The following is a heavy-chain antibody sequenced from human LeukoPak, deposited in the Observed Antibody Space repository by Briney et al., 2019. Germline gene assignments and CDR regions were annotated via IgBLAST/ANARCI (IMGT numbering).Heavy chain of an antibody. V-gene: IGHV1-46*01. Sequence: GASVKVSCKASGYTFTSYYMHWVRQAPGQGLEWMGIINPSGGSTSYAQKFQGRVTMTRDTSTSTVYMELSSLRSEDTAVYYCARYSKVGYYYYGMDVWGQGTTVTVS. J-gene: IGHJ6*02. CDR3: ARYSKVGYYYYGMDV. D-gene: IGHD6-13*01. CDR1: GYTFTSYY. CDR2: INPSGGST.